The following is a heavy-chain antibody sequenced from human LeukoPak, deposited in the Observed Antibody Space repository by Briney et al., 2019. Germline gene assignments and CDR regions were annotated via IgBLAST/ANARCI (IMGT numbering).Heavy chain of an antibody. D-gene: IGHD1-14*01. CDR3: ARDSSELRSLIFH. CDR1: GGTFSRYA. Sequence: SVNVSCTASGGTFSRYAISWVRQSPGQGLEWMGGITPIFGTANYAQKFQGRVTITADESTSTAYMELSSLRSEDTAVYYCARDSSELRSLIFHWGQGTLVTVSS. V-gene: IGHV1-69*13. J-gene: IGHJ1*01. CDR2: ITPIFGTA.